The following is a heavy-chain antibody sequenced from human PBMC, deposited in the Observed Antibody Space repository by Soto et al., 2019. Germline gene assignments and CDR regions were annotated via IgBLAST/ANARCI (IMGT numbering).Heavy chain of an antibody. CDR3: AREAGRYSGYVGHFDS. D-gene: IGHD5-12*01. CDR1: GGSVSSDY. V-gene: IGHV4-59*02. CDR2: IYNSGST. J-gene: IGHJ4*02. Sequence: QVQLQESGPGLVKPSETLSLTCTVSGGSVSSDYWSWIRQPPGKGLEWIGYIYNSGSTTYNPSLESRVTISGDTSNNHFSLILRSVTAADTAFYYCAREAGRYSGYVGHFDSWGQGTLVTVSS.